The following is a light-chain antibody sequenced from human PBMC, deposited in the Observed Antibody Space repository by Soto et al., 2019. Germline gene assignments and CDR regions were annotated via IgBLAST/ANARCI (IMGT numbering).Light chain of an antibody. CDR3: HQYNIWPPLL. CDR2: GAS. Sequence: GMTQSPATLSVSPGESASLSCRASQSVRSNLAWYQQKPVQAPRLLIYGASTRATGIPARFSGSGSGTEYTLTISGLQSEDFAVYYCHQYNIWPPLLFGGGTKVDIK. V-gene: IGKV3-15*01. J-gene: IGKJ4*01. CDR1: QSVRSN.